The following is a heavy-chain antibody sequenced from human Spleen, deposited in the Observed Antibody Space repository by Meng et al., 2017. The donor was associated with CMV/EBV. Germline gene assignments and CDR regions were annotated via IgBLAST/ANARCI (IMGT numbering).Heavy chain of an antibody. CDR3: TVASLYYYYGMDV. D-gene: IGHD5-12*01. J-gene: IGHJ6*02. CDR1: GFTFSSYA. Sequence: GESLKISCAASGFTFSSYAMSWVRQAPGKGLEWVSVIYSGGSSTYYADSVKGRFTISRDNSKNTLYLQMNSLRAEDTAVYYCTVASLYYYYGMDVWGQGTTVTVSS. CDR2: IYSGGSST. V-gene: IGHV3-23*03.